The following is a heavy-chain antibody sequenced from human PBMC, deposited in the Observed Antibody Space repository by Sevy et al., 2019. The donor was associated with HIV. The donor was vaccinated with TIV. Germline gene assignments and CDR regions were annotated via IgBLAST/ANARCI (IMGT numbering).Heavy chain of an antibody. V-gene: IGHV3-74*01. J-gene: IGHJ5*02. CDR3: HAASQGS. D-gene: IGHD6-25*01. CDR2: ISDDGIST. Sequence: GGSLRLSCAASGFSFNSYWMHWVRQAPGKGLESVSHISDDGISTTYADSVKGRFTISRDNAKNTLYLQMNSLRAEDTALYYCHAASQGSWGQGTLVTVSS. CDR1: GFSFNSYW.